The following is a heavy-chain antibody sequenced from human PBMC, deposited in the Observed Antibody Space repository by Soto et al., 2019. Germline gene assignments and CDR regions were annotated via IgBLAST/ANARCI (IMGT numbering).Heavy chain of an antibody. Sequence: QVQLVQSGAEVRKPGASVKVSCKASGHTLASYDINWVRQATGQGLEWMGWRTPDSGDTGYAQKFQGRVTMTWDTSITTAYMELSSLRSDDTAVYYCARDPFYGWFDSWGQGTLVTVSS. D-gene: IGHD3-16*01. CDR1: GHTLASYD. V-gene: IGHV1-8*01. CDR2: RTPDSGDT. CDR3: ARDPFYGWFDS. J-gene: IGHJ5*01.